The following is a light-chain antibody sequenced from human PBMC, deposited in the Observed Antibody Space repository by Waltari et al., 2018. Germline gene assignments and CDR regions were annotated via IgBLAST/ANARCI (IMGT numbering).Light chain of an antibody. CDR1: QSISSY. CDR2: AAS. CDR3: QQSYSTPRYT. Sequence: DLQMTQSPSSLSASVGDRVTITCRASQSISSYLNWYQQKPGNAPKLLIYAASSLQSGVPSRFSGSGSGTDFTLTISSLQPEDFATYYCQQSYSTPRYTFGQGTKLEIK. J-gene: IGKJ2*01. V-gene: IGKV1-39*01.